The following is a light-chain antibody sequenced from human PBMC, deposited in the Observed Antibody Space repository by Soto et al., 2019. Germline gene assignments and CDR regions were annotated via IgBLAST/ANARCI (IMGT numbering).Light chain of an antibody. CDR2: GVY. J-gene: IGKJ4*01. CDR1: QSVSSN. Sequence: EIVMTQSPTILSVSPGERATLSCRASQSVSSNLAWYQQKPGQAPRLLIYGVYTRAPGIPARFSGSGSGTEFTLTISSLQYEDFAVYYCQPYNNWHLTLGGGTKVDIK. V-gene: IGKV3D-15*01. CDR3: QPYNNWHLT.